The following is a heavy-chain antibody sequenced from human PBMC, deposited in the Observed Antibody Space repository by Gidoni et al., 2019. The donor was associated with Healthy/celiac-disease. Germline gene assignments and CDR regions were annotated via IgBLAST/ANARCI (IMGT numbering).Heavy chain of an antibody. V-gene: IGHV4-34*01. J-gene: IGHJ5*02. CDR1: GGSFSGYY. D-gene: IGHD2-15*01. Sequence: QVQLQQWGAGLLKPSETLSLTCAVYGGSFSGYYWSWIRQPPGKGLEWIGEINHSGSTNYNPSLKSRVTISVDTSKNQFSRKLSSVTAADTAVYYCARVALSGGRRTNWFDPWGQGTLVTVSS. CDR2: INHSGST. CDR3: ARVALSGGRRTNWFDP.